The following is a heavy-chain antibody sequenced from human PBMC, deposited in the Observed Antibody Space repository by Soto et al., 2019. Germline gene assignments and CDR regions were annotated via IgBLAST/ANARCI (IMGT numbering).Heavy chain of an antibody. D-gene: IGHD3-22*01. J-gene: IGHJ4*01. Sequence: EVQLVESGGGLVKPGGSLRLSCAASGFSFTNYAMSWVRQAPGQGLEWVSSLTSTSHTYYADSVKGRFTISRDNAKTSLYLQMNSLRAEDTAVYYCTRRDREASGGHYSEYWGRGTLVTVSS. CDR2: LTSTSHT. V-gene: IGHV3-21*01. CDR3: TRRDREASGGHYSEY. CDR1: GFSFTNYA.